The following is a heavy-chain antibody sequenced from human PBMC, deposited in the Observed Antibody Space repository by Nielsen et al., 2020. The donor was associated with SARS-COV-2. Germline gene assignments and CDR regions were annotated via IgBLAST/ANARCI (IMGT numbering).Heavy chain of an antibody. CDR2: IFHSGLT. CDR1: GGSISSHNYY. J-gene: IGHJ3*02. Sequence: SETLSLTCTVSGGSISSHNYYWSWIRQHPGKGLEWIGYIFHSGLTYDNPSLKNRLIMSVDTSKNQFSPKLNSVTAADTAVYYCARATLTGYYNDAFDIWGQGTMVIVSS. D-gene: IGHD3-9*01. CDR3: ARATLTGYYNDAFDI. V-gene: IGHV4-31*03.